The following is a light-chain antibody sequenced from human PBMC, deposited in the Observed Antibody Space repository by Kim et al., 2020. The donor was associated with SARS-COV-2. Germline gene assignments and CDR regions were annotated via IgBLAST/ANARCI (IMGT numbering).Light chain of an antibody. V-gene: IGLV2-14*04. CDR1: NSDIGGYNY. CDR3: SSYTSSKTWV. CDR2: DVT. J-gene: IGLJ3*02. Sequence: GQSITISCTGTNSDIGGYNYVSWYQQHPGKAPKLLIYDVTKRPSGVSNRFSGSKSGNTASLTISGLQAEDEADYYCSSYTSSKTWVFGGGTQLTVL.